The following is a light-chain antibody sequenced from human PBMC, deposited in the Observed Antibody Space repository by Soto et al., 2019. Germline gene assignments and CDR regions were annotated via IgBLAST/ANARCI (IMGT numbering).Light chain of an antibody. CDR1: QSVRSSY. V-gene: IGKV3-20*01. Sequence: DIVFTQSPGTLSLSPGERATLSCRASQSVRSSYLAWYQQRPGQAPRLLISDASNRATGIPDRFSGSGSGTDFTLTISRLEPEDFALYYCQQYGGSPITFGQGTRLEIK. CDR3: QQYGGSPIT. J-gene: IGKJ5*01. CDR2: DAS.